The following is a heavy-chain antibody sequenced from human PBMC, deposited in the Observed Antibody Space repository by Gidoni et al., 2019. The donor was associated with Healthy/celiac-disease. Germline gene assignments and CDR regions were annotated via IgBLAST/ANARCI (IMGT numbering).Heavy chain of an antibody. V-gene: IGHV3-30*18. CDR1: GFTFSSYG. J-gene: IGHJ4*02. D-gene: IGHD1-26*01. CDR2: ISYDGSNK. Sequence: QVQLVESGGGVVQPGRSLRLSCAASGFTFSSYGMHWVRQAPGKGLEWVAVISYDGSNKYYADSVKGRFTISRDNSKNTLYLQMNSLRAEDTAVYYCANAWELQREFGYWGQGTLVTVSS. CDR3: ANAWELQREFGY.